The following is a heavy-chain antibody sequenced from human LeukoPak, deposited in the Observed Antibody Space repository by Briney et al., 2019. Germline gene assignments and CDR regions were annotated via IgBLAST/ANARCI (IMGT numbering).Heavy chain of an antibody. J-gene: IGHJ4*02. CDR3: AIFPRSPEGGPRVY. D-gene: IGHD2-21*01. V-gene: IGHV3-23*01. Sequence: GGSLRLSCAASGFTFSSYAMSWVRQAPGKGLEWVSAISGSGGSTYYADSVKGRFTISRDNSKNTLYLQMNSLRAEDTAVYYCAIFPRSPEGGPRVYWGQGTLVTVSS. CDR2: ISGSGGST. CDR1: GFTFSSYA.